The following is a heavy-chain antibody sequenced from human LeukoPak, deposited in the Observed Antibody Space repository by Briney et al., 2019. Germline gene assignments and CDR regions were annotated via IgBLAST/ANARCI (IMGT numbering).Heavy chain of an antibody. J-gene: IGHJ4*02. CDR2: INPGGSSI. V-gene: IGHV3-74*01. D-gene: IGHD1-14*01. CDR3: ARSNQADDY. Sequence: TGGSLRLSCAASGFTFSSYWMHWVRQVPGKGLVWVARINPGGSSITYADSVKGRITISRDNAKNTLYLQMDSLRAEDTGVYYCARSNQADDYWGQGTLVTVSS. CDR1: GFTFSSYW.